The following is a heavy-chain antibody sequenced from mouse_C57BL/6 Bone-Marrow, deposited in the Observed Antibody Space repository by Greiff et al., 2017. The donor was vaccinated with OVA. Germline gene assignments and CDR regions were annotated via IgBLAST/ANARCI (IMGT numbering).Heavy chain of an antibody. CDR1: GFTFSNYW. CDR2: IRLKSDNYAT. J-gene: IGHJ3*01. Sequence: EVQLQESGGGLVQPGGSMKLSCVASGFTFSNYWMNWVRQSPEKGLEWVAQIRLKSDNYATHYAESVKGRFTISRDDSKSSVYLQMNNLRAEDTGIYYCTVYYGSSYDGFAYWGQGTLVTVSA. D-gene: IGHD1-1*01. V-gene: IGHV6-3*01. CDR3: TVYYGSSYDGFAY.